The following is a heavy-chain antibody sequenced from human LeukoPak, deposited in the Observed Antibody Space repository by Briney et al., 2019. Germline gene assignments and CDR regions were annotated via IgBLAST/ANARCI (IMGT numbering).Heavy chain of an antibody. J-gene: IGHJ5*02. V-gene: IGHV3-74*01. D-gene: IGHD2-2*01. CDR2: VSADGSST. CDR1: GFIFSTYW. CDR3: PRGPISSNPVT. Sequence: GGPLRLSCAASGFIFSTYWMHWVRQAPGKGLVWVSRVSADGSSTTYADSVKGRFTISRDNAKNTLYLQMNSLRAEDTAIYYCPRGPISSNPVTWGQGTLVTVSS.